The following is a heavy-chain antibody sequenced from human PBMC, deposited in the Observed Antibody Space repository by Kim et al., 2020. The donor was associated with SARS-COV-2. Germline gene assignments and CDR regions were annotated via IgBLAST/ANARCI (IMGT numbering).Heavy chain of an antibody. V-gene: IGHV3-30-3*01. CDR2: MSFDGFSK. D-gene: IGHD2-15*01. CDR3: ATEGGTSGRCGYFDS. J-gene: IGHJ4*02. Sequence: PGGSLRLSCVTSGSYIIHWVRQAPGKGLEWVAAMSFDGFSKYFVDSVKGRFTISRDDSKNTVYLELNSLRDEDSAVYYCATEGGTSGRCGYFDSWGQGTLVTVSS. CDR1: GSYI.